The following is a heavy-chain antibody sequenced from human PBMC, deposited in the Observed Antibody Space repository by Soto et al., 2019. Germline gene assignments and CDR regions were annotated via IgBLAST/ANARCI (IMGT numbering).Heavy chain of an antibody. V-gene: IGHV3-23*01. CDR3: ARGPRAPPPHDYGMDV. J-gene: IGHJ6*02. Sequence: EVQLLESGGGLVQPGGSLRLSCAASGFTFSSHVMNWVRQAPGKGLEWVAAISGGGGTTYYGDSVEGRFTMSRDNSKNTLYLQKNSRRADDTAVYYCARGPRAPPPHDYGMDVWGQGTTVTVSS. CDR2: ISGGGGTT. CDR1: GFTFSSHV.